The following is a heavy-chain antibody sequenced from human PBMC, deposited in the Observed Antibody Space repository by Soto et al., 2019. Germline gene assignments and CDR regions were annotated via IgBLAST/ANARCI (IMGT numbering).Heavy chain of an antibody. V-gene: IGHV3-21*01. D-gene: IGHD3-22*01. CDR2: ISSSSSYI. CDR1: GFTFSSYS. J-gene: IGHJ3*02. Sequence: GGSLRLSCAASGFTFSSYSMNWVRQAPGKGLEWVSSISSSSSYIYYADSVKGRFTISRDNAKNSLHLQMNSLRAEDTAVYYYASLYSSGPSDAFDIWGKGKMVTVSS. CDR3: ASLYSSGPSDAFDI.